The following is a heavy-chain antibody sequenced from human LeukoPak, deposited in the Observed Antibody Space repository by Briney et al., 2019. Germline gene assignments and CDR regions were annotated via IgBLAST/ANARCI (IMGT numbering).Heavy chain of an antibody. Sequence: GASVKVSCKASGYTFTSYGISWVRQAPGQGLEWMGWISVYNGNTNYAQKLQGRVTMTTDTSTSTAYMELRSLRSDDTAMYYCAREDGYNTPDAFDIWGQGTMVTVSS. CDR3: AREDGYNTPDAFDI. J-gene: IGHJ3*02. CDR1: GYTFTSYG. D-gene: IGHD5-24*01. CDR2: ISVYNGNT. V-gene: IGHV1-18*01.